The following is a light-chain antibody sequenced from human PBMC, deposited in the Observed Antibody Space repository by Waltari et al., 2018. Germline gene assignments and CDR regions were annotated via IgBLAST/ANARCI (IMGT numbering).Light chain of an antibody. CDR2: VNSDGSH. CDR3: QTWGMNIQV. Sequence: QLVLTQSPSASASLGASVKPTCTLTGEASAHTIAWHQLQPEKGPRYLMNVNSDGSHDKADGIPERFSGSSAGAERYLIISRLQSDDEADYFCQTWGMNIQVFGGGTRLTVL. V-gene: IGLV4-69*01. J-gene: IGLJ3*02. CDR1: GEASAHT.